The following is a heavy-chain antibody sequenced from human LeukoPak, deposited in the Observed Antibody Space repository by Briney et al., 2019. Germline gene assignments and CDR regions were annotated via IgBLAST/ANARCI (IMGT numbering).Heavy chain of an antibody. D-gene: IGHD6-13*01. V-gene: IGHV3-23*01. CDR3: AKGQQLLVQGLNTYYFDY. J-gene: IGHJ4*02. CDR1: GFTFSSYA. CDR2: ISGSGDST. Sequence: GGSLRLSCAASGFTFSSYAMSWVRQAPGKGLEWVSAISGSGDSTYYADSVKGRFTISRDNSKNTLYPQMNSLRAEDTALYYCAKGQQLLVQGLNTYYFDYWGQGTLVTVSS.